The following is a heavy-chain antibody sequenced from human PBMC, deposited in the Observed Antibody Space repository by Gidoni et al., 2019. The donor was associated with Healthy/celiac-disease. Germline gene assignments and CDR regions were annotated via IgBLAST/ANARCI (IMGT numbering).Heavy chain of an antibody. J-gene: IGHJ4*02. Sequence: QVQLQESGPGLVKPSETLSLTCTVSGGSISSYYWSWIRQPPGKGLEWIGYIYYSGSTNYNPSLKSRVTISVDTSKNQFSLKLSSVTAADTAVYYCARHSSGWDLHFDYWGQGTLVTVSS. CDR3: ARHSSGWDLHFDY. CDR2: IYYSGST. V-gene: IGHV4-59*01. D-gene: IGHD6-19*01. CDR1: GGSISSYY.